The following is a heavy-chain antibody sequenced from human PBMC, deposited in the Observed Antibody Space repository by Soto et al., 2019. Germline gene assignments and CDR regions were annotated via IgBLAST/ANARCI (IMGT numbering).Heavy chain of an antibody. Sequence: SVKVSCKXSGGTFSSYAISWVRQAPGQGLEWMGGIIPIFGTANYAQKFQGRVTITADESTSTAYMELSSLRSEDTAVYYCASRIRAGYFDYWGQGTLVTVSS. CDR1: GGTFSSYA. V-gene: IGHV1-69*13. CDR2: IIPIFGTA. J-gene: IGHJ4*02. CDR3: ASRIRAGYFDY. D-gene: IGHD3-10*01.